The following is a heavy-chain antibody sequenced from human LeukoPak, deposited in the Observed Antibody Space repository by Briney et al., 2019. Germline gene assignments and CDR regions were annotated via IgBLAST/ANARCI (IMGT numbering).Heavy chain of an antibody. V-gene: IGHV4-59*01. CDR2: IYYSGST. CDR1: GGSISSYY. J-gene: IGHJ4*02. CDR3: ARGPFDYVWGSYRPLWDY. D-gene: IGHD3-16*02. Sequence: PSETLSLTCTVSGGSISSYYWSWIRQPPGKGLEWIGYIYYSGSTNYNPSLKSRVTISVDTSKNQFSLKLSSVTAADTAVYYCARGPFDYVWGSYRPLWDYWGQGTLVTVSS.